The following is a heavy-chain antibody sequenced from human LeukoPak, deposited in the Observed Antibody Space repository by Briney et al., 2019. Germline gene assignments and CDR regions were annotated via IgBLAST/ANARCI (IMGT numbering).Heavy chain of an antibody. CDR3: ATSRVFDY. J-gene: IGHJ4*02. Sequence: GGSLRLSCVGSGFTFSDHFMSWLRQVPGQEPEWLSYINSKGDNILYRDSVKGRFTISRDNAENSLYLQMNSLKAEDTAVYYCATSRVFDYWGQGTLVIVSS. V-gene: IGHV3-11*04. CDR1: GFTFSDHF. CDR2: INSKGDNI.